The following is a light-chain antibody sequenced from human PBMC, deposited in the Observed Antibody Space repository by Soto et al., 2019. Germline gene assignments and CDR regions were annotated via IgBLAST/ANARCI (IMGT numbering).Light chain of an antibody. J-gene: IGKJ2*01. CDR3: QQYPGYT. Sequence: DIQMTQSPSTLSAFVGDRVTITCRASQSISRGLAWYQQKPGKAPKLLIYKASSLESGVPSRFSGSGSGTEFTLTISSLQPDDFATYYCQQYPGYTFGQGTKLEIK. CDR2: KAS. V-gene: IGKV1-5*03. CDR1: QSISRG.